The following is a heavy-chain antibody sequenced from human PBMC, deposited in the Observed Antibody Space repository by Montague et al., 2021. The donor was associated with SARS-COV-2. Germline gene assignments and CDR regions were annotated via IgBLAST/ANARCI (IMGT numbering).Heavy chain of an antibody. CDR3: ASTYGGNLGYYYYYMDV. D-gene: IGHD4-23*01. V-gene: IGHV4-31*03. Sequence: TLSLTCTVSGGSISRGGYYWSWIRQHPGKGLEWIGYIYYSGSTYYNPSPKSRVTISVDTSKNLFSLKLSSVTAADTAVYYCASTYGGNLGYYYYYMDVWGKGTTVTVSS. J-gene: IGHJ6*03. CDR1: GGSISRGGYY. CDR2: IYYSGST.